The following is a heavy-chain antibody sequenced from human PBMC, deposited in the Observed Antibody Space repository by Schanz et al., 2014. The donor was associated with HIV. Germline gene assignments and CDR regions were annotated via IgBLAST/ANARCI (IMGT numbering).Heavy chain of an antibody. Sequence: QVQLVESGGGVVQPGRSLRLSCAASGFTFRSYGMHWVRQAPGKGLEWVAVIWYDGSNKYYADSVKGRFTISRDNSKITLYLHMNSLRVEDTAVYYCANEEVPNDYWGQGTLVTVSS. CDR1: GFTFRSYG. V-gene: IGHV3-33*06. CDR2: IWYDGSNK. J-gene: IGHJ4*02. CDR3: ANEEVPNDY.